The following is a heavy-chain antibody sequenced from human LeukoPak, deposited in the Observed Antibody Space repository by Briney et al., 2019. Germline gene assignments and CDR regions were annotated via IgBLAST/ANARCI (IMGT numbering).Heavy chain of an antibody. CDR3: ARGFLGSRGFGELYY. CDR1: GGSISSYY. V-gene: IGHV4-59*01. CDR2: IYYSGST. Sequence: PSETLSLTCTVSGGSISSYYWSWIRQPPGKGLEWIGYIYYSGSTNYNPSLKSRVTISVDTSKNQFSLKLSSVTAADTAVYYRARGFLGSRGFGELYYWGQGTLVTVSS. J-gene: IGHJ4*02. D-gene: IGHD3-10*01.